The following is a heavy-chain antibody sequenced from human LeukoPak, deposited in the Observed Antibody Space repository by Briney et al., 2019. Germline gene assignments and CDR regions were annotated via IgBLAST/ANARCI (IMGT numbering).Heavy chain of an antibody. CDR2: IYYSGST. J-gene: IGHJ4*02. CDR3: ARVRGYSYGYYFDY. D-gene: IGHD5-18*01. V-gene: IGHV4-59*01. Sequence: PSETLSLTCAVYGGSFSGYYWSWIRQPPGKGLEWIGYIYYSGSTNYNPSLKSRVTISVDTSKNQFSLKLSSVTAADTAVYYCARVRGYSYGYYFDYWGQGTLVTVSS. CDR1: GGSFSGYY.